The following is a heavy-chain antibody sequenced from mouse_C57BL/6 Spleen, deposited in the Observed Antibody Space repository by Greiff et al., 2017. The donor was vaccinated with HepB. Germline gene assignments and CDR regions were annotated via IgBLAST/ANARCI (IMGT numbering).Heavy chain of an antibody. CDR3: SIEWYLYYFDY. CDR2: IYPSDSDT. D-gene: IGHD2-1*01. CDR1: GYTFTSYW. Sequence: QVQLQQPGAELVKPGASVKVSCKASGYTFTSYWMHWVKQRPGQGLEWIGRIYPSDSDTNYNQKFKGKATLTVYKSSSTAYMQLSSLTSEDSAVYYCSIEWYLYYFDYWGQGTTLTVSS. J-gene: IGHJ2*01. V-gene: IGHV1-74*01.